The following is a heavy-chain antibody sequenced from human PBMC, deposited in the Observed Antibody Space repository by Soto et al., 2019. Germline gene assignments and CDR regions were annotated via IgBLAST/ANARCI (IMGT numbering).Heavy chain of an antibody. CDR3: ARAFRPDSSGWYYLDY. V-gene: IGHV3-53*04. J-gene: IGHJ4*01. Sequence: EVQLVESGGGLVQPGGSLRLSCAASGFTVSSNYMSGVRQAPGKGLEWVSIIYSGGSTYYADSVKGPFTISRHNSKNTLDLQMYALRADDTAVYYCARAFRPDSSGWYYLDYCGHGTLVTVSS. CDR2: IYSGGST. D-gene: IGHD6-19*01. CDR1: GFTVSSNY.